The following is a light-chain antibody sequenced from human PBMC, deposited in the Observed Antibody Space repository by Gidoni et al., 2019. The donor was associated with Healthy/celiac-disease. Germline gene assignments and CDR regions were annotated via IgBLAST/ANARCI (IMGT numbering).Light chain of an antibody. CDR2: KAS. V-gene: IGKV1-5*03. J-gene: IGKJ1*01. CDR1: QSISSW. Sequence: DIQITQSPSTLSASVGDRVTITCRASQSISSWLAWYQQKPGKAPKLLIYKASSLESGVPSRFSGSGSGTEFTLTISSLQPDDFATYYCQQYNSVSFGKGTKVEIK. CDR3: QQYNSVS.